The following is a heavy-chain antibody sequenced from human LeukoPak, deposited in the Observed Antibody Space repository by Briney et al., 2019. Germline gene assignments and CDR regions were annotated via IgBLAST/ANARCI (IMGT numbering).Heavy chain of an antibody. Sequence: GGSLRLSCEASGFTFSAYAMTWVRQAPGKGLEWVSSIGSDDKAHYSESVKGRFTISRDNAKNTLYLQMNSLRAEDTAVYYCARGSVGALSYFDFWGQGTLVSVSS. CDR3: ARGSVGALSYFDF. J-gene: IGHJ4*02. CDR1: GFTFSAYA. D-gene: IGHD1-26*01. CDR2: IGSDDKA. V-gene: IGHV3-69-1*01.